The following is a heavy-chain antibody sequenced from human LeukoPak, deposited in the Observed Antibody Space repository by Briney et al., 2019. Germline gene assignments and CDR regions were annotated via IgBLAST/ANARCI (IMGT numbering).Heavy chain of an antibody. CDR1: GGSISSSSYY. V-gene: IGHV4-39*01. CDR2: IYYSGST. J-gene: IGHJ4*02. CDR3: PRLTEWLSVY. D-gene: IGHD6-19*01. Sequence: SETLSLTCTVSGGSISSSSYYWGWIRQPPGKGLEWIGSIYYSGSTYYHPSLQRRVTISVDTSQNQFSLKLSPVTAADTAVYYCPRLTEWLSVYWGQGTLVTVSS.